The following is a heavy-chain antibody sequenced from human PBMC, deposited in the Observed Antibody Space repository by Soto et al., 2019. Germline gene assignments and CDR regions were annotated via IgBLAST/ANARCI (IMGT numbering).Heavy chain of an antibody. CDR2: ISSDSSIV. CDR3: AGPCQYYYDSTHYYLPPEAYRMDG. Sequence: VGSLRLSCGASGFTFSDYYMTWIRQAPGKGLEWISYISSDSSIVSYADSVKGRFIISRDNADNSLYLDMNSLRAEDTAVYYCAGPCQYYYDSTHYYLPPEAYRMDGWGHGTAVTVSS. CDR1: GFTFSDYY. J-gene: IGHJ6*02. D-gene: IGHD3-22*01. V-gene: IGHV3-11*01.